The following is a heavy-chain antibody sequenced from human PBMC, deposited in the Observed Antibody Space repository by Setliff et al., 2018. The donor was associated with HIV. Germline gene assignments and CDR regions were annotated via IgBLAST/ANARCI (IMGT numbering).Heavy chain of an antibody. CDR2: INHSEIT. CDR1: GGSFSNYY. V-gene: IGHV4-34*01. D-gene: IGHD3-10*01. CDR3: ARKGVDLYFGVDAFDM. J-gene: IGHJ3*02. Sequence: PSETLSLTCAVYGGSFSNYYWSWIRQTPGEGPEWIGEINHSEITRYNSSLESRVTISLDTSKNQFSLKLTSVTAADTSVYYCARKGVDLYFGVDAFDMWGQGTMVTVSS.